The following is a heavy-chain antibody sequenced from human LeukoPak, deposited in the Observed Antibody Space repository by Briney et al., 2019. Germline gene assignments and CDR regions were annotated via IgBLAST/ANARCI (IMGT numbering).Heavy chain of an antibody. J-gene: IGHJ5*02. Sequence: PGGSLRLSCAASGFTFSGYAMSWVRQAPGKGLEWVSAISGSGGSTYYADSVKGRFTISRDNSKNTLYLQMNSLRAEDTAVYYCARDSSGFFLFDPWGQGTLVTVPS. D-gene: IGHD3-22*01. CDR1: GFTFSGYA. CDR3: ARDSSGFFLFDP. V-gene: IGHV3-23*01. CDR2: ISGSGGST.